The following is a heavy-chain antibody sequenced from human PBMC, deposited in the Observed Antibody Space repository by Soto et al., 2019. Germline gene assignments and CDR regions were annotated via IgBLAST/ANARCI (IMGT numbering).Heavy chain of an antibody. D-gene: IGHD3-3*01. CDR3: ATDVERYDFWALFDP. V-gene: IGHV3-15*07. Sequence: DVQLVESGGDLVKPGGSLRLSCAASGFTFSNAWMNWVRQAPGKGLEWVGRIKSNPDGGTTDYAAPVKGRFTISRDDSKNTLYLQMNSLESDDTAVYYCATDVERYDFWALFDPRGRGTLVTVSS. CDR1: GFTFSNAW. J-gene: IGHJ5*02. CDR2: IKSNPDGGTT.